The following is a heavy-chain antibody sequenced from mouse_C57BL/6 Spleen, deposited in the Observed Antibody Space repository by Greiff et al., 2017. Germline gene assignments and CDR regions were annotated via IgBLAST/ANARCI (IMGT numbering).Heavy chain of an antibody. Sequence: QVQLQQPGAELVKPGASVKLSCKASGYTFTSYWMHWVKQRPGQGLEWIGMINPNSGSTNYNEKFKSKATLTVDKSSSTAYMQLSSLTSEDSAVYYCVYGSSDWYFDVWGTGTTLTVSS. CDR1: GYTFTSYW. CDR3: VYGSSDWYFDV. V-gene: IGHV1-64*01. J-gene: IGHJ1*03. D-gene: IGHD1-1*01. CDR2: INPNSGST.